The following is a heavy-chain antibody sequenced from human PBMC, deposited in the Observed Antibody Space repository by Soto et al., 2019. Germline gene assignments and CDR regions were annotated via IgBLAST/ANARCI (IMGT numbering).Heavy chain of an antibody. CDR2: ITSDTNTI. CDR3: ARSVEGHFDY. Sequence: EVQLVKSGGGLVQSGGSLRLTCAASGFPFSIYSMNWVRQAPGKGLEWSSYITSDTNTIKYADSVKGRFTISRDNAKNLVYLQMNSLRDEDTAVYFCARSVEGHFDYWGQGTVVTVSS. V-gene: IGHV3-48*02. CDR1: GFPFSIYS. J-gene: IGHJ4*02. D-gene: IGHD6-19*01.